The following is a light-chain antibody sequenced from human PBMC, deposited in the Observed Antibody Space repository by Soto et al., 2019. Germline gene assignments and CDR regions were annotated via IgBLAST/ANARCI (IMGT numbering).Light chain of an antibody. CDR3: QQYSNWPIT. CDR1: QSVSSKD. V-gene: IGKV3D-15*01. CDR2: GAS. J-gene: IGKJ5*01. Sequence: IVLTQSPGTLSLSPGERATLSWGASQSVSSKDLAWYQQKPGQAPRLLIYGASNKATGIPDRFSGRGSGTDFTLTISSLQSEDCVVYYCQQYSNWPITFGQGTRLEIK.